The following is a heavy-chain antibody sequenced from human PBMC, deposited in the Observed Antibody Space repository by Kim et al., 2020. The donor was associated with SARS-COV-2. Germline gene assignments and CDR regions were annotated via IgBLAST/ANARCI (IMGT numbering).Heavy chain of an antibody. CDR3: ARDRHLGSNVDAFDI. D-gene: IGHD1-1*01. CDR1: GGSISSSSYY. J-gene: IGHJ3*02. V-gene: IGHV4-39*07. CDR2: IYYSGST. Sequence: SETLSLTCTVSGGSISSSSYYWGWIRQPPGKGLEWIGSIYYSGSTYYNPSLKSRVTISVDTSKNQFSLKLSSVTAADTAVYYCARDRHLGSNVDAFDIWGQGTMVTVSS.